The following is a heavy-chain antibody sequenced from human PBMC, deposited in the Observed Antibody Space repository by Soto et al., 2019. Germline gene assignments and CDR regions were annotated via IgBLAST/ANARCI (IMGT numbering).Heavy chain of an antibody. D-gene: IGHD4-17*01. CDR3: AHRGYGDYPRDNWFDP. Sequence: QITLKESGPTLVKPTQALTLTCSFSGFSLSTTGRGVGWVRQPPGKALEWLAVIYWNDDKRFSPSLKSRLTITKYTSKNQVVLTMTNWDPVDTATYYCAHRGYGDYPRDNWFDPWGQGTLVTVSS. V-gene: IGHV2-5*01. CDR1: GFSLSTTGRG. J-gene: IGHJ5*02. CDR2: IYWNDDK.